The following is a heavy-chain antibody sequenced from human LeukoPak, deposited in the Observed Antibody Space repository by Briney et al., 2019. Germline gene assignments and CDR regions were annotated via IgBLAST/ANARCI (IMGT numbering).Heavy chain of an antibody. CDR1: GFTFSSYA. J-gene: IGHJ4*02. CDR2: VTSSGGST. CDR3: AKRPGDMVSLDY. V-gene: IGHV3-23*01. Sequence: GGSLRLSCVASGFTFSSYAMSWVRQAPGTGLEWVSTVTSSGGSTYYSDSVKGRFTISRDNSKNTLYLQMHSLRVEDTAVYYCAKRPGDMVSLDYWGQGTLVTIFS. D-gene: IGHD5/OR15-5a*01.